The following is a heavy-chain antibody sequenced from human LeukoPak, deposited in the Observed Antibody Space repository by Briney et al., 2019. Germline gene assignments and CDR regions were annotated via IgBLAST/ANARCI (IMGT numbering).Heavy chain of an antibody. CDR1: GFTFSSYW. V-gene: IGHV3-7*03. CDR3: AIDPNWGTHS. J-gene: IGHJ4*02. CDR2: MREDGSEN. D-gene: IGHD7-27*01. Sequence: GGSLRLSCAASGFTFSSYWMSWVRQAPGKGLEWVANMREDGSENYYVDSLKGRFTISRDNAKNALYLQMNSLRVEDTAVYYCAIDPNWGTHSWGQGVLVTVSS.